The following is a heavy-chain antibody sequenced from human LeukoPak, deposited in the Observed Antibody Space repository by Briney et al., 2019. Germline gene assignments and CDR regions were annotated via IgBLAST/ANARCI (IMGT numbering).Heavy chain of an antibody. D-gene: IGHD6-19*01. Sequence: GGSLRLSCAASGFTFSSYWMSWVRQAPEKGLEWVAKIKPDGSEIYHVDSVQGRFTISRDNAKNSLYLQMNSLRAEDTAVYYCAKDSGSGWPEAKRNFDYWGQGTLVTVSS. CDR1: GFTFSSYW. J-gene: IGHJ4*02. CDR3: AKDSGSGWPEAKRNFDY. CDR2: IKPDGSEI. V-gene: IGHV3-7*01.